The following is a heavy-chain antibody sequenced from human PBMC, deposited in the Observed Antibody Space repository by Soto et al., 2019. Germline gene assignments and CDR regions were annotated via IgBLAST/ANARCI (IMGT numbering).Heavy chain of an antibody. Sequence: ASVKVSCKASGYTFTSYGISWVRQAPGQGLEWMGWISAYNGNTNYAQKLQGRVTMTTDTSTSTAYMELRSLRSDDTAVYYCARDTKYSGYDTSFDYWGQGTLVTVYS. J-gene: IGHJ4*02. D-gene: IGHD5-12*01. CDR1: GYTFTSYG. CDR2: ISAYNGNT. CDR3: ARDTKYSGYDTSFDY. V-gene: IGHV1-18*01.